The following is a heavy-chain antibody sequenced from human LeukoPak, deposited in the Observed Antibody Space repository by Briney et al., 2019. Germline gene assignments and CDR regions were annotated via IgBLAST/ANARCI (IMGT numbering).Heavy chain of an antibody. CDR3: ARGLCTGSTCYHYWYFDL. D-gene: IGHD1-14*01. J-gene: IGHJ2*01. CDR2: IIPSFGTT. Sequence: GSSVKVSCKASGGTFSSFAINWLRQAPGQGLEWVGGIIPSFGTTNHAQRFRDRVTITTDDSADIAYMEMRSLTSQDTATYYCARGLCTGSTCYHYWYFDLWGRGTLVTV. V-gene: IGHV1-69*05. CDR1: GGTFSSFA.